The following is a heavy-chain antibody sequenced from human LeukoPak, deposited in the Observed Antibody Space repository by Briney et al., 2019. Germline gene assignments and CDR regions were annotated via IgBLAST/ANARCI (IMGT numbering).Heavy chain of an antibody. J-gene: IGHJ4*02. D-gene: IGHD1-26*01. CDR2: ITSRSSYI. CDR1: GFTFSDYN. Sequence: GGSLRLSCAASGFTFSDYNMNWVRQAPGKGLEWVSYITSRSSYIYYADSVKGRFTISRDNSKNTLYLQMNSLRAEDTAVYYCAKDPRNIVGANVDYWGQGTLVTVSS. V-gene: IGHV3-21*05. CDR3: AKDPRNIVGANVDY.